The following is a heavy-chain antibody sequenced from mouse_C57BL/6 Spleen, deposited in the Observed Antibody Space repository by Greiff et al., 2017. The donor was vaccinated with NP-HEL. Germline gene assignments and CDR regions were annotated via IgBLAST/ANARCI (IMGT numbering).Heavy chain of an antibody. CDR1: GFTFSDYG. CDR2: ISSGSSTI. J-gene: IGHJ3*01. Sequence: EVQRVESGGGLVKPGGSLKLSCAASGFTFSDYGMHWVRQAPEKGLEWVAYISSGSSTIYYADTVKGRFTISRDNAKNTLFLQMTSLRSEDTAMYYCARGGDYGSSPAWFAYWGQGTLVTVSA. V-gene: IGHV5-17*01. D-gene: IGHD1-1*01. CDR3: ARGGDYGSSPAWFAY.